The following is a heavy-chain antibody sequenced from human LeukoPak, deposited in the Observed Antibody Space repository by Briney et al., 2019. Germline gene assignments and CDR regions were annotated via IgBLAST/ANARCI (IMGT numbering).Heavy chain of an antibody. CDR3: VSPPCSGGSCYSVWNAFDI. CDR1: GGTFSSYA. CDR2: IIPIFGTA. Sequence: GASVKVSCKASGGTFSSYAISWVRQAPGQGLEWMGGIIPIFGTANYAQKFQGRVTITADESTSTAYMELSSLRSEDTAVYYCVSPPCSGGSCYSVWNAFDIWGQGTMVTVSS. V-gene: IGHV1-69*13. D-gene: IGHD2-15*01. J-gene: IGHJ3*02.